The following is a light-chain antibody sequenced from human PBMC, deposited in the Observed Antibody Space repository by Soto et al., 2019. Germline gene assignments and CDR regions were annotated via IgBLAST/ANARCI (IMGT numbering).Light chain of an antibody. CDR2: GAS. CDR3: QQYNTWYT. Sequence: EIVMTQSPATLSVSPGESATLSCRASQSVSGKLAWYQQKPGQAPRLLIYGASTRATGIPARFSGSGSGTEFTLTISGLQSEDFAVYYCQQYNTWYTFGQGTKLEIK. CDR1: QSVSGK. J-gene: IGKJ2*01. V-gene: IGKV3-15*01.